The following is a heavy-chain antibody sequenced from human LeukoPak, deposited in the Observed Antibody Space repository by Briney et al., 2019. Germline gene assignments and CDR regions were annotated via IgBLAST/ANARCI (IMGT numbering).Heavy chain of an antibody. V-gene: IGHV4-39*07. CDR1: GGSISSSSYY. J-gene: IGHJ4*02. CDR2: IYYSGST. Sequence: PSETLSLTCTVSGGSISSSSYYWGWIRQPPGKGLEWIGSIYYSGSTYYNPSLKSRVTISVDTSKNQLSLKLSSVTAADTAIYYCAKPSYNNGWYFDYWGQGTLVTVSS. D-gene: IGHD6-19*01. CDR3: AKPSYNNGWYFDY.